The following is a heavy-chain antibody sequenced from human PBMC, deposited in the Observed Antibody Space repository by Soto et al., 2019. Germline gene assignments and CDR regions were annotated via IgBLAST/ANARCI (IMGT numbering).Heavy chain of an antibody. D-gene: IGHD1-1*01. J-gene: IGHJ4*02. CDR1: GFTFSSYA. CDR2: ISGSGGST. V-gene: IGHV3-23*01. CDR3: AKSGTTGTTHFDY. Sequence: GGSLRLSCAASGFTFSSYAMSGGRQAPGKGLEWVSAISGSGGSTYYADSVKGRFTISRDNSKNTLYLQMNSLRAEDTAVYYCAKSGTTGTTHFDYWGQGTLVTVSS.